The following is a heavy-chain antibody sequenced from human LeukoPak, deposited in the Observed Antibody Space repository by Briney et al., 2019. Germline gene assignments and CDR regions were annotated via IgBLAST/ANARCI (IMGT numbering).Heavy chain of an antibody. D-gene: IGHD2-8*01. Sequence: SQTLSLTCTVSGGSISSGDYYWSWIRQPPGKGLEWIGYIYYSGSTYYNPSLKSQVTMSVDTSKNQFSLKLRSVTAADTAVYYCAGGSYCTNGVCYTSEYFQHWGQGTLVTVSS. J-gene: IGHJ1*01. CDR1: GGSISSGDYY. CDR2: IYYSGST. CDR3: AGGSYCTNGVCYTSEYFQH. V-gene: IGHV4-30-4*01.